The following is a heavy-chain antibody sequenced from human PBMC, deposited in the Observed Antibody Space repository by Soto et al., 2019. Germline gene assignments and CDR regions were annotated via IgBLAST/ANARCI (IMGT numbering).Heavy chain of an antibody. D-gene: IGHD6-19*01. J-gene: IGHJ6*02. CDR3: ARGRGGGIAVAGTVVNYYXMDV. Sequence: PSQTLSLTCAISGDSVSSNSAAWNWIRQSPSRGLEWLGRTYYRSKWYNDYAVSVKSRITINPDASKNQFSLQLNSVTPEDTAVYYCARGRGGGIAVAGTVVNYYXMDVWAQRTTVTVSS. CDR2: TYYRSKWYN. V-gene: IGHV6-1*01. CDR1: GDSVSSNSAA.